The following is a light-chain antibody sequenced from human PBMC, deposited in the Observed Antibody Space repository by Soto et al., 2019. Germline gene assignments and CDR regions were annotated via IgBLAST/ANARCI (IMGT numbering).Light chain of an antibody. CDR1: QSISSW. J-gene: IGKJ1*01. CDR3: QQYNSYWRT. CDR2: DAS. V-gene: IGKV1-5*01. Sequence: DIPITPCPSSLVDWVGERETLTYRASQSISSWLAWYQQKPGKAPKLLIYDASNLESGVPSRFSGSGSETEFTLTISSLQPDDFATYYCQQYNSYWRTFGQGTKVDIK.